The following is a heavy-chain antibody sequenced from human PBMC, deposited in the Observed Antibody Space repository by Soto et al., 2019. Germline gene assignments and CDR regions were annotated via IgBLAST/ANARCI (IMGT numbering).Heavy chain of an antibody. V-gene: IGHV4-4*07. J-gene: IGHJ5*02. CDR3: VRDGTKTLRDWFDP. Sequence: SETLSLTCTVSGASISGFYWSWIRKSAGKGLEWIGRIYATGTTDYNPSLKSRVMMSVDTSKKQFSLKLRSVTAADTAVYYCVRDGTKTLRDWFDPWGQGSSVTVSA. CDR1: GASISGFY. D-gene: IGHD1-1*01. CDR2: IYATGTT.